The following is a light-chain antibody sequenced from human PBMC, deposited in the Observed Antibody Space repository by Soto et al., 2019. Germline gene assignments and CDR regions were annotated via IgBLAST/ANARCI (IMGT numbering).Light chain of an antibody. CDR2: ASS. CDR1: QSVGSY. J-gene: IGKJ5*01. CDR3: QQRSNWYT. Sequence: EIVLTQSPDTLSLSPGEGATLSCRASQSVGSYLAWYQQKPGQAPRLLIYASSNRATGIPARFSGSGSGIDLTLTISSLEPEDFAVYYCQQRSNWYTFGQGTRLEIK. V-gene: IGKV3-11*01.